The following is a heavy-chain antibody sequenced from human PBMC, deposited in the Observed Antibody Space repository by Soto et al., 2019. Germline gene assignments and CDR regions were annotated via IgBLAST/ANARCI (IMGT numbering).Heavy chain of an antibody. CDR1: GGSISIYY. CDR3: ESAGDFWSGYYSEYDYGMDV. D-gene: IGHD3-3*01. Sequence: SETLVLTCTVSGGSISIYYWSLIRQPPGKGLEWIGDIYYSGSTNYNPSLKSRVTISVDTSKNQISLKLSSVTAADTAVYYCESAGDFWSGYYSEYDYGMDVWGQGTRFTVSS. CDR2: IYYSGST. V-gene: IGHV4-59*01. J-gene: IGHJ6*02.